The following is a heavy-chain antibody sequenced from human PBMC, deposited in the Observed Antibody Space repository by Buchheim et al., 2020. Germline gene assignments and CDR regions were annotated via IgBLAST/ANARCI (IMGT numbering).Heavy chain of an antibody. Sequence: EVRLVESGGGLVQPGGSLRLSCAASGFTFSSYDMHWVRQATGKGLEWVSAIGTAGDTYYPGSVKGRFTISRENAKNSLYLQMNSLRAGDTAVYYCAREAYGSGSYYPSYYFDYWGQGTL. J-gene: IGHJ4*02. V-gene: IGHV3-13*01. CDR1: GFTFSSYD. D-gene: IGHD3-10*01. CDR3: AREAYGSGSYYPSYYFDY. CDR2: IGTAGDT.